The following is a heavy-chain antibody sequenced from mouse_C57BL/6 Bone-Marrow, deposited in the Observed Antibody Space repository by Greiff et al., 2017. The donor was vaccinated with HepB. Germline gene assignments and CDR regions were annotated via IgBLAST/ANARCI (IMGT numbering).Heavy chain of an antibody. Sequence: QVQLQQSGPELVKPGASVKLSCKASGYTFTSYDINWVQQRPGQGLEWIGWIYPRDGSTKYNEKFKGKATLTVDTSSSTAYMELHSLTSEDSAVYFCARRAWYYGSYAMDYWGQGTSVTVSS. CDR2: IYPRDGST. CDR3: ARRAWYYGSYAMDY. CDR1: GYTFTSYD. J-gene: IGHJ4*01. V-gene: IGHV1-85*01. D-gene: IGHD1-1*01.